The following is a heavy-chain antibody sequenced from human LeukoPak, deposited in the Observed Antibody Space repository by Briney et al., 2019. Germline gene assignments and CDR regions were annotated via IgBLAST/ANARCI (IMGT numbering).Heavy chain of an antibody. D-gene: IGHD2-21*02. CDR3: AKVLLAYCGGDCAVDY. J-gene: IGHJ4*02. Sequence: GGSLRLSCAASGFTFSSYAMSWVRQAPGKGLEWVSAISGSGGSTYYADSVKGRFTISRDNSKNTLYLQMNSLRAEDTAVYYCAKVLLAYCGGDCAVDYWGQRTLVTVSS. V-gene: IGHV3-23*01. CDR1: GFTFSSYA. CDR2: ISGSGGST.